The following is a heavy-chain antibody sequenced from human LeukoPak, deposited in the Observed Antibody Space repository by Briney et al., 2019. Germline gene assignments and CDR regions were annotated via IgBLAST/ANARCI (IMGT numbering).Heavy chain of an antibody. J-gene: IGHJ4*02. Sequence: PGGSLRLSCAASGFTFSRYSMNWVRQAPGKGLEWVSSISAYGSSIYYADSMRGRFTIFRDNAKNSLYLQMNSLRAEDTAVYYCARDMETVTTIDYWGQGTLVSVSS. V-gene: IGHV3-21*01. CDR2: ISAYGSSI. CDR1: GFTFSRYS. D-gene: IGHD4-11*01. CDR3: ARDMETVTTIDY.